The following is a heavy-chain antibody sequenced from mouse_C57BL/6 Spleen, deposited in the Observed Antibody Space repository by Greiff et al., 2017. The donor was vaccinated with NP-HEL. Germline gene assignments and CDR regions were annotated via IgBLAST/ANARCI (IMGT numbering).Heavy chain of an antibody. J-gene: IGHJ4*01. CDR2: IYPGSGST. V-gene: IGHV1-55*01. Sequence: QVQLQQSGAELVKPGASVKMSCKASGYTFTSYWITWVKQRPGQGLEWIGDIYPGSGSTNYNEKFKSKATLTVDTSSSTAYMQLSSLTSEDSAVYYCARDDYGPAYYAMDYWGQGTSVTVSS. D-gene: IGHD2-4*01. CDR1: GYTFTSYW. CDR3: ARDDYGPAYYAMDY.